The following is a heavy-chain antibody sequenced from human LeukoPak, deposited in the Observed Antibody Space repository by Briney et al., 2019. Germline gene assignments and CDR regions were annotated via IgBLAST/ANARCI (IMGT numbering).Heavy chain of an antibody. CDR1: GGSISSSSYY. CDR3: ARLNTRANYYYYGMDV. CDR2: INHSGST. J-gene: IGHJ6*02. V-gene: IGHV4-39*07. Sequence: KPSETLSLTCAVSGGSISSSSYYWGWIRQPPGKGLEWIGEINHSGSTNYNPSLKSRVTISVDTSKNQFSLKLSSVTAADTAVYYCARLNTRANYYYYGMDVWGQGTTVTVSS.